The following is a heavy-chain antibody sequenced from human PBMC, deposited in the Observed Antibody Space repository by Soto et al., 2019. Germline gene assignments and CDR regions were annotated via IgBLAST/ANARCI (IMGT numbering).Heavy chain of an antibody. D-gene: IGHD4-4*01. V-gene: IGHV4-61*01. CDR2: IYYTGST. J-gene: IGHJ6*02. CDR3: AREGNSGPYYYCAMDV. Sequence: QVQLQESGPGLVKPSETLSLTCTVSGGSVSSGSYYWSWIRQPPGKGLEWIGYIYYTGSTNYKPSLTRRVTISVDPSKNQFSLKLSSVTAADTAVYYCAREGNSGPYYYCAMDVWGQGTTVTVSS. CDR1: GGSVSSGSYY.